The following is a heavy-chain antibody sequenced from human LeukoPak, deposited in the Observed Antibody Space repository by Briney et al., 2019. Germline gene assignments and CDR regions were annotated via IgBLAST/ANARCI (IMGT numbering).Heavy chain of an antibody. J-gene: IGHJ3*02. CDR1: GFTFSSYA. D-gene: IGHD3/OR15-3a*01. CDR3: ARDGTSSAFDI. CDR2: ISSNGGST. V-gene: IGHV3-64*01. Sequence: GSLRLSCAASGFTFSSYAMHWVRQAPGKGLEYVSAISSNGGSTYYANSVKGRFTISRDNSKNTLYLQMGSLRAEDMAVYYCARDGTSSAFDIWGQGTMVTVSS.